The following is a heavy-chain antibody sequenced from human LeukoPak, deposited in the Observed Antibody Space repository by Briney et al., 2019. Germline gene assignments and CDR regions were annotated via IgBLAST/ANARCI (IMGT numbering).Heavy chain of an antibody. V-gene: IGHV4-59*01. D-gene: IGHD3-22*01. CDR2: IYYSGST. CDR1: GGSISSYY. J-gene: IGHJ4*03. Sequence: SETLSLTCTVSGGSISSYYWSWIRQPPGKGLEWIGYIYYSGSTNYTPSLKSRVTISVDTSKNQFSLKLSSVTAADTAVYYCARLRNYYDSSGYYIPDFDYWGEGTTVTVSS. CDR3: ARLRNYYDSSGYYIPDFDY.